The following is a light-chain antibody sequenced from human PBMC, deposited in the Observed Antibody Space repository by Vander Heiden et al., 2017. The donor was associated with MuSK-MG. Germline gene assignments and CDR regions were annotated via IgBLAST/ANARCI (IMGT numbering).Light chain of an antibody. CDR3: QQRANWLI. CDR2: DGA. J-gene: IGKJ4*01. CDR1: QILTNY. Sequence: EIVLTQSPATLSLSPGERAPLSCRASQILTNYLAWYQRRPGQAPRRLIYDGADGATGIPARFSGSGSGTDFTLTISSLEPEDLAVYYCQQRANWLIFGGGTKVEIK. V-gene: IGKV3-11*01.